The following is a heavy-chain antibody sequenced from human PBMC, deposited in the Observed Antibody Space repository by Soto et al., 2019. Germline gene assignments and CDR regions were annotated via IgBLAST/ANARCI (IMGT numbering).Heavy chain of an antibody. CDR3: AREHSSSWCFDY. CDR1: GYTFTSYD. D-gene: IGHD6-13*01. J-gene: IGHJ4*02. CDR2: MNPNSGNT. Sequence: GASVKVSCKASGYTFTSYDINWVRQATGQGLEWMGWMNPNSGNTGYAQKFQGRVTMTRNTSISTAYMELSSLRSEDTAVYYCAREHSSSWCFDYRAQRTPVTVSS. V-gene: IGHV1-8*01.